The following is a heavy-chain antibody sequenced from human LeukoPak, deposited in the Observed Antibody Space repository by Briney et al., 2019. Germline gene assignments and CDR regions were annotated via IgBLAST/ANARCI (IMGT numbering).Heavy chain of an antibody. D-gene: IGHD3-3*01. Sequence: GGSLRLSCAASGFTFSSYSMNWVRQAPGKGLEWVSSISSSGSTIYYADSVKGRFTISRDNAKNSLYLQMNSLRAEDTAVYYCARDLGERFLEWLPHDYWGQGTLVTVSS. CDR2: ISSSGSTI. V-gene: IGHV3-48*04. J-gene: IGHJ4*02. CDR3: ARDLGERFLEWLPHDY. CDR1: GFTFSSYS.